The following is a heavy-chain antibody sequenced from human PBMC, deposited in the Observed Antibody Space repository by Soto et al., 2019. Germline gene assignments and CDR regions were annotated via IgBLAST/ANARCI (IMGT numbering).Heavy chain of an antibody. D-gene: IGHD3-10*01. Sequence: SETLSLTCAVSGGSISSGGYSWSWIRQPPGKGLEWIGYIYHSGSTYYNPSLKSRVTISVDRSKNQFSLKLSSVTAADTAVYYCARDRRFGEGMDVWGQGTTVTVS. CDR1: GGSISSGGYS. CDR2: IYHSGST. J-gene: IGHJ6*02. CDR3: ARDRRFGEGMDV. V-gene: IGHV4-30-2*01.